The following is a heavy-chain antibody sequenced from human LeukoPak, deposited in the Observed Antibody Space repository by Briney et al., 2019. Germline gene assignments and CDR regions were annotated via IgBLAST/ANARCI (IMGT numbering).Heavy chain of an antibody. J-gene: IGHJ1*01. CDR2: IKSDGST. V-gene: IGHV3-74*01. CDR1: GFTFSSYR. Sequence: GGSLRLSCAASGFTFSSYRMHWVRQAPGKGLMWVSRIKSDGSTRYADSVKGRFTISRDNAKNTVSLQMTSLRAEDTGVYYCARAPSEIGGYYPEYFRHWGQGTLVIVSS. D-gene: IGHD3-22*01. CDR3: ARAPSEIGGYYPEYFRH.